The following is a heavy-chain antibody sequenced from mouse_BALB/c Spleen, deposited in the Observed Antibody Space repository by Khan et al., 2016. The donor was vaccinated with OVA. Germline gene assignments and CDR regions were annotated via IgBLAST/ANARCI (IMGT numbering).Heavy chain of an antibody. V-gene: IGHV4-1*02. CDR3: ARGLRRYYYAMDY. Sequence: VKLLASGGGLVQPGGSLKLSCAASGFDFSRYWMSWVRQAPGKGLEWIGEINPDSSTINYTPSLKDKFIISRDNAKNTLYLQMSKVRSEDTALYYCARGLRRYYYAMDYGGQGTSVTVAS. CDR2: INPDSSTI. J-gene: IGHJ4*01. D-gene: IGHD2-2*01. CDR1: GFDFSRYW.